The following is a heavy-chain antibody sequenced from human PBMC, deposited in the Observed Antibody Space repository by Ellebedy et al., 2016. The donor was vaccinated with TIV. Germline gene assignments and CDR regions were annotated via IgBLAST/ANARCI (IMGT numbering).Heavy chain of an antibody. CDR2: ISHDGTDK. V-gene: IGHV3-30*03. D-gene: IGHD5-18*01. CDR3: AREGDTAMVHGMDV. CDR1: GFTVSSYD. Sequence: PGGSLRLSCAASGFTVSSYDMHWVRQAPGRGLEWVAFISHDGTDKNYADSVKGRFTVSRDKSKNTLFLLLNSLRPEDTAVYSCAREGDTAMVHGMDVWGQGTTVTVSS. J-gene: IGHJ6*02.